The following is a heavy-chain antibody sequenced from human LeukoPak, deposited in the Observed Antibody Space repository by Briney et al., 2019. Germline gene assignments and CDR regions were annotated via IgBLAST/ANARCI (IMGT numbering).Heavy chain of an antibody. V-gene: IGHV3-53*01. D-gene: IGHD3-22*01. CDR2: IYTGGST. CDR1: GFAVSSNY. J-gene: IGHJ4*02. Sequence: PGGSLRLSCAASGFAVSSNYMSWVRQAPGKGLEWVSVIYTGGSTYYADSVKGRFTISRDNSKNTVDLQMNSLRAEDTAVYYCARERGTSGYILAFWGQGTLVTVSS. CDR3: ARERGTSGYILAF.